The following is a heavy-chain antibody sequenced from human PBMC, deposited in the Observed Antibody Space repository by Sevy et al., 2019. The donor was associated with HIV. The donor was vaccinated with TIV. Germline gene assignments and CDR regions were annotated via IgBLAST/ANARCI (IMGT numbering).Heavy chain of an antibody. Sequence: SETLSLTCTVSGGSISSGGYYWSWIRQHPGKGLGWIGYIYYSGSTYYNPSLKSRVTISVDTSKNQFSLKLSSVTAADTAVYYCARARDYGRLFDYWGQGTLVTVSS. CDR1: GGSISSGGYY. J-gene: IGHJ4*02. V-gene: IGHV4-31*03. CDR2: IYYSGST. CDR3: ARARDYGRLFDY. D-gene: IGHD4-17*01.